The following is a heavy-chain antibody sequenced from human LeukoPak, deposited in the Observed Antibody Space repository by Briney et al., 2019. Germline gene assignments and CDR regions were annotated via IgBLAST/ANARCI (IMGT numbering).Heavy chain of an antibody. Sequence: PSETLSLTCTVSGGSISSGSYYWSWIRQPAGKGLEWIGRIYTSGSTNYNPSLKSRVTISVDTSKNQFSLKLSSVTAADTAVYYCAREESSGYYYPNYFDYWGQGTLVTVSS. CDR1: GGSISSGSYY. J-gene: IGHJ4*02. CDR2: IYTSGST. CDR3: AREESSGYYYPNYFDY. D-gene: IGHD3-22*01. V-gene: IGHV4-61*02.